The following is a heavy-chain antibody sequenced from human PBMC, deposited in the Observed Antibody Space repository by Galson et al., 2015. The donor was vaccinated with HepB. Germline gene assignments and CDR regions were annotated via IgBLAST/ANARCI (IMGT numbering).Heavy chain of an antibody. Sequence: SLRLSCAASGFTFSGSGIHWVRLASGKGLEWVGRIRNRANNYATAYAASVRGRFTVSRDDSKNTAYLQTDSLKTEDTAVYYCTRPGYGSSWFLDYSHGMDIWGQGTTVTVS. D-gene: IGHD6-13*01. CDR1: GFTFSGSG. CDR2: IRNRANNYAT. J-gene: IGHJ6*02. V-gene: IGHV3-73*01. CDR3: TRPGYGSSWFLDYSHGMDI.